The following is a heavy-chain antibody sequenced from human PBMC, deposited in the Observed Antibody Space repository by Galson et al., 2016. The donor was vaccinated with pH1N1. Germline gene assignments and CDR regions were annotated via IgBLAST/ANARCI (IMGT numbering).Heavy chain of an antibody. CDR1: GGSISSYY. V-gene: IGHV4-4*07. J-gene: IGHJ4*01. CDR2: IYTSGST. D-gene: IGHD3-22*01. CDR3: ASPAGSDYYDTSGYYSH. Sequence: SETLSLTCTVSGGSISSYYWSWIRQPAGKGLEWIGHIYTSGSTNYNPSLKSRVTMSVDTSKNQFSLKLSSVTAADTAVYYCASPAGSDYYDTSGYYSHWGQGTLVTVSS.